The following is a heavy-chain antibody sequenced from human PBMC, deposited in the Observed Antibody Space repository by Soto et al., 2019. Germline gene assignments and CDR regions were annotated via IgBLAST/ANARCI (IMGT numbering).Heavy chain of an antibody. D-gene: IGHD3-3*01. CDR3: ARGRSLGFRSGYYTLPSSWFDY. J-gene: IGHJ4*02. V-gene: IGHV4-34*01. Sequence: QVQLQQWGAGLLKPSETLSLTCAVYGGSFSGYYWSWIRQPPGKGLEWIGEINHSGSTNYNPSLKSRVTISVDTSKNQFSLKLSSVTAADTAVYYCARGRSLGFRSGYYTLPSSWFDYWGQGTLVTVSS. CDR2: INHSGST. CDR1: GGSFSGYY.